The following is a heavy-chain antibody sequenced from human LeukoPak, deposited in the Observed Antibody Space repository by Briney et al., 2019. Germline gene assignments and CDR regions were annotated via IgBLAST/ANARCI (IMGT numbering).Heavy chain of an antibody. D-gene: IGHD1-26*01. CDR2: IRSSGSNM. J-gene: IGHJ3*02. CDR3: ARDGLSGDQAFDAFDI. Sequence: GGSLRLSCAASGFTFRSYEMSWVHQAPGKGLEWIAYIRSSGSNMYYADSVRGRFSISRDNAKDSLYLQMNSLRAEDTAIYYCARDGLSGDQAFDAFDIWGQGTMVTVSS. V-gene: IGHV3-48*03. CDR1: GFTFRSYE.